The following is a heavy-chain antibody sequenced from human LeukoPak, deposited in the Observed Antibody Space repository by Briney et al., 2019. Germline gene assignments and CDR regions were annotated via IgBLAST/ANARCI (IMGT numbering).Heavy chain of an antibody. V-gene: IGHV4-30-2*01. CDR2: IFHTGHT. J-gene: IGHJ4*02. D-gene: IGHD3-10*01. Sequence: SQTLSLTCAVSGGSISSGDFPWSWIRQPPGKGLEWIGYIFHTGHTSYNPSLKSRVTISVDMSKNHLSLRLTSVTAADTAVYYCARGFYGAGSHFDYWGQGTLVAVSS. CDR3: ARGFYGAGSHFDY. CDR1: GGSISSGDFP.